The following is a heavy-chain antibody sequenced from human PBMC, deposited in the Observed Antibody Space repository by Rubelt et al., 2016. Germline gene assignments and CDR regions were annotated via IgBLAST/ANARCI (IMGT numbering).Heavy chain of an antibody. V-gene: IGHV4-59*12. J-gene: IGHJ4*02. D-gene: IGHD4-17*01. CDR3: ARGTFRLGYGIY. CDR2: IYYSGST. CDR1: GGSISSYY. Sequence: QVQLQESGPGLVKPSETLSLTCTVSGGSISSYYWSWIRQPPGKGLEWIGYIYYSGSTNYNPSLKSRVTISVDTSKNQFSLKLSSVTAADTAVYYCARGTFRLGYGIYWGQGTLVTVSS.